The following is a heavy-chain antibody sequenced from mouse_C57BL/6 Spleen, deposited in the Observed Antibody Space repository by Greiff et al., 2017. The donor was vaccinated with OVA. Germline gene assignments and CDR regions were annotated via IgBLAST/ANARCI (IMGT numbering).Heavy chain of an antibody. CDR2: IDPENGDT. CDR3: TTRDYGSSFYYFDY. J-gene: IGHJ2*01. CDR1: GFNIKDDY. D-gene: IGHD1-1*01. V-gene: IGHV14-4*01. Sequence: VQLQQPGAELVRPGASVKLSCTASGFNIKDDYMHWVKQRPEQGLEWIGWIDPENGDTEYASKFQGKATITADTSSNTAYLQLSSLTSEDTAVYYCTTRDYGSSFYYFDYWGQGTTLTVSS.